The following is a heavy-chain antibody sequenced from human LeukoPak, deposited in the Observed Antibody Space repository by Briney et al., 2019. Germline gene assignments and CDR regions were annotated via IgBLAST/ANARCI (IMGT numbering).Heavy chain of an antibody. CDR2: IKCKTDSGTT. J-gene: IGHJ4*02. V-gene: IGHV3-15*01. CDR1: GFTFSNSG. D-gene: IGHD2-21*02. CDR3: TTDWNCGGDCRKVY. Sequence: PGGSLRLSCAASGFTFSNSGMSWVRQAPGKGLEWVGGIKCKTDSGTTDYAANVKCRFTMSRDDSNSTLYLQMSSLKTGDTVVYYCTTDWNCGGDCRKVYWGQGTLVTVSS.